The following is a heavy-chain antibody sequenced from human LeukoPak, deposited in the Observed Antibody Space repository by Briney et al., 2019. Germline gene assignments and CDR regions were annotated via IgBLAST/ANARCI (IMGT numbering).Heavy chain of an antibody. CDR3: AKGQGHYGGNSLDY. D-gene: IGHD4-23*01. V-gene: IGHV3-23*01. CDR1: GFTFTTYA. J-gene: IGHJ4*02. Sequence: TGGSLRLSCAASGFTFTTYAMTWVRQAPGKGLEWVSAISGGGGSTYYADSVKGRFTISRDNSKSTLHLQMNSLRAEDTAVYYCAKGQGHYGGNSLDYWGQGTLVTVSS. CDR2: ISGGGGST.